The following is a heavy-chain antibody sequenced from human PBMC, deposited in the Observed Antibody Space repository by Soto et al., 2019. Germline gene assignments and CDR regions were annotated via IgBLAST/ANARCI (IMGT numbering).Heavy chain of an antibody. CDR3: ARGQEGIVATH. V-gene: IGHV4-34*01. J-gene: IGHJ4*02. CDR1: GGSLTGYY. CDR2: IKDGGST. D-gene: IGHD5-12*01. Sequence: QVQLQQWGAGLLKPSETLSLTCAVNGGSLTGYYWSWIRQPPGKGLEWIGEIKDGGSTNYSPSLRGRATRSSDTSNNQFSLKLNSVTAADTAVYYCARGQEGIVATHWDQGALVTVSS.